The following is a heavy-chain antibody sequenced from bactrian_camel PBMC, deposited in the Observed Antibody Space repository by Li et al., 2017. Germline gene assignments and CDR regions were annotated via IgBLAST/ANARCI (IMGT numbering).Heavy chain of an antibody. CDR1: GFTFSSTG. CDR2: ISSGSGDT. J-gene: IGHJ4*01. D-gene: IGHD5*01. Sequence: DVQLVESGGGLVQPGGSLRLSCAASGFTFSSTGMSWVRQAPGKGLEWVSAISSGSGDTYLADSVKGRFTISRDNAKSTLYLQLNSLKTEDTAVYYCATALGTDRGQGTQVTVS. V-gene: IGHV3S40*01. CDR3: ATALGTD.